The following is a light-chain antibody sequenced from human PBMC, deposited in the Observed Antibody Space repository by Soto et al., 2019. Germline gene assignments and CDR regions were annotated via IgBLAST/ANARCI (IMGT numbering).Light chain of an antibody. CDR1: QSVSSN. J-gene: IGKJ2*01. Sequence: EVVMTQSPATLSLSPGERATLSCRASQSVSSNLAWYQQKPGQAPRLVIYGASSTATDIPARFSGSGSGTDFTLTISSLQPEDFAVHYCQQYSNWPFTFGQGTKVDIK. CDR3: QQYSNWPFT. V-gene: IGKV3-15*01. CDR2: GAS.